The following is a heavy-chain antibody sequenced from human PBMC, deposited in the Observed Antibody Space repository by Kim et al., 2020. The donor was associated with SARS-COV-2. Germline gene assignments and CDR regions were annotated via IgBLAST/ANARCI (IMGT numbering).Heavy chain of an antibody. D-gene: IGHD6-13*01. V-gene: IGHV3-74*01. Sequence: YADSVKGRFTITRDNAKNTLYLQMNSLRAEDTAVYYCARDLAAADHGMDVWGQGTTVTVSS. J-gene: IGHJ6*02. CDR3: ARDLAAADHGMDV.